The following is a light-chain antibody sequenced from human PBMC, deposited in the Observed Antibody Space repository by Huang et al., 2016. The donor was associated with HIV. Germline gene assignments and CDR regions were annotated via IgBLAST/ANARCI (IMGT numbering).Light chain of an antibody. V-gene: IGKV3-15*01. CDR1: QGVRSN. Sequence: EMVMTQSPDTLSLSPGERATLSCRASQGVRSNLACYQQKPGQAPRLLIYGTSTRGTGIPARFSGSGSETDFTLTIRSLQSEDFAVYYCQQYNNWPRTFGQGTKLEIK. J-gene: IGKJ2*01. CDR3: QQYNNWPRT. CDR2: GTS.